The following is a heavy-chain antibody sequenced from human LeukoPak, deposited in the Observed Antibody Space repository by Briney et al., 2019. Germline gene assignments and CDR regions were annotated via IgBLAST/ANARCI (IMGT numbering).Heavy chain of an antibody. J-gene: IGHJ4*02. CDR2: IYYSGST. D-gene: IGHD3-22*01. CDR3: ARFAYYYDSSGYYSFDY. CDR1: GGSISSYY. Sequence: SETLSLTCTVSGGSISSYYWSWIRQPPGKGLEWIGYIYYSGSTNYNPSLKSRVTISVDTSKNQFSLKLSSVTAADTAGSYCARFAYYYDSSGYYSFDYWGQGTLVTVSS. V-gene: IGHV4-59*01.